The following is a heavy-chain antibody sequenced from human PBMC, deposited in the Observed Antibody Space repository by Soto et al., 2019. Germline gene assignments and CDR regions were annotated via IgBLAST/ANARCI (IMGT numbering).Heavy chain of an antibody. V-gene: IGHV2-5*02. D-gene: IGHD2-15*01. CDR3: ALRLHVGYCSGGSCHLDDY. Sequence: SGPTLVNPTQTLTLTCTFSGFSLSTSGVGVGWIRQPPGKALEWLALIYWDDDKRYSPSLKSRLTITKDTSKNQVVLTMTNMEPVDTATYYCALRLHVGYCSGGSCHLDDYWGQGTLVTVSS. CDR2: IYWDDDK. CDR1: GFSLSTSGVG. J-gene: IGHJ4*02.